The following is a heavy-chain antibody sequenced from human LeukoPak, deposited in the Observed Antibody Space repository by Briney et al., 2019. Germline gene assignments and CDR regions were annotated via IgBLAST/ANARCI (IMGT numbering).Heavy chain of an antibody. J-gene: IGHJ1*01. Sequence: SETLSLTCAVYGGSFSGYYWSWIRQPPGKGLEWIGEINHSGSINYNPSLKSRVTISVDTSKNQFSLKLSSVTAADTAVYYCASGVSMTTVRFQHWGQGTLVTVSS. CDR1: GGSFSGYY. CDR3: ASGVSMTTVRFQH. CDR2: INHSGSI. V-gene: IGHV4-34*01. D-gene: IGHD4-17*01.